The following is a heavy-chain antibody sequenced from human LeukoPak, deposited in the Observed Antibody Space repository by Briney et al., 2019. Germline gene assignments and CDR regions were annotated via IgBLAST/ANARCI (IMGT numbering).Heavy chain of an antibody. CDR3: ARDLRSVYDY. J-gene: IGHJ4*02. CDR1: GGSISSYY. D-gene: IGHD1-14*01. V-gene: IGHV4-59*12. Sequence: SETLSLTCTISGGSISSYYWSWIRQPPGKGLEWIGYIYYTGSTNHNPSLKSRVTISVDTSKNQSSLKLSSVTAADTAVYYCARDLRSVYDYWGQGTLVTVSS. CDR2: IYYTGST.